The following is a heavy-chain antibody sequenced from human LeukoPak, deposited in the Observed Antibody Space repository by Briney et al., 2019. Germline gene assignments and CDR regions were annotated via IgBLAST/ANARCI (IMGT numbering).Heavy chain of an antibody. CDR1: GGSISSYY. J-gene: IGHJ5*02. CDR2: IHYSGST. V-gene: IGHV4-59*08. Sequence: PSETLSLTCTVSGGSISSYYWSWIRQPPGKGLEWIGYIHYSGSTNYNPSLKSRVTISVDTSKNQFSLKLSSVTAADTAVYYCARQVSTMVRGFYRGWFDPWGQGTLVTVSS. D-gene: IGHD3-10*01. CDR3: ARQVSTMVRGFYRGWFDP.